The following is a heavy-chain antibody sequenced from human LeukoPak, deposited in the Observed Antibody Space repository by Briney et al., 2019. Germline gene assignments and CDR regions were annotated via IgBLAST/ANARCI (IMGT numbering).Heavy chain of an antibody. CDR1: GYTFTSYY. CDR2: INPSGGST. CDR3: ARAVATPLYFDY. J-gene: IGHJ4*02. D-gene: IGHD5-12*01. V-gene: IGHV1-46*03. Sequence: GASVKVSCKASGYTFTSYYMHWVRQAPGQGLEWMGIINPSGGSTSYAQKFQGRVTMTRDMSTSTVYMELSSLRSEDTAVYYCARAVATPLYFDYWGQGTLVTVSS.